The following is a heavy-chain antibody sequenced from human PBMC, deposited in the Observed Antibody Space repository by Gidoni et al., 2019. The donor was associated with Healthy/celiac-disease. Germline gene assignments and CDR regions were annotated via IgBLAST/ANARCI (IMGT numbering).Heavy chain of an antibody. Sequence: QVQLQESGPGLVKPSETLSLTCTVSGGSISRYYWSWIRQPPGKGLEWIGYIYYSGSTNYNPSLKSRVTISVDTSKNQFSLKLSSVTAADTAVYYCARIPQTQLWLLPYYYYMDVWGKGTTVTVSS. CDR1: GGSISRYY. CDR3: ARIPQTQLWLLPYYYYMDV. CDR2: IYYSGST. D-gene: IGHD5-18*01. J-gene: IGHJ6*03. V-gene: IGHV4-59*01.